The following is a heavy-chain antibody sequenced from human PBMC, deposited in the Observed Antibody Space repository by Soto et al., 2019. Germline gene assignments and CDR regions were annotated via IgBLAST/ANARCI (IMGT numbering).Heavy chain of an antibody. D-gene: IGHD5-18*01. V-gene: IGHV3-23*01. CDR3: ARAAVVDTAIFDY. CDR2: INPGTGDT. CDR1: GFTFSNYA. J-gene: IGHJ4*02. Sequence: PGGSLRLSCAASGFTFSNYAMSWVRQAPGKGLDWVSAINPGTGDTFYADSVKGRFTISRDNSKNTLYLQMNSLRAEDTAVYYCARAAVVDTAIFDYWGQGTLVTVSS.